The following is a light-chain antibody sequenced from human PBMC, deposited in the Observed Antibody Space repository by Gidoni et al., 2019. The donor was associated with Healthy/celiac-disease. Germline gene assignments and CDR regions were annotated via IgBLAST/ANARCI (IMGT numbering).Light chain of an antibody. Sequence: ESVLTQSPGTLSLSPGERATLSCRASQSVSSCYLAWYQQKPGQAPRLLIYGASSRATGLPDRFSGSGSGTDFTLTISRLEPEDFAVYYCQHYGSSRWTFGQGTKVEIK. CDR2: GAS. CDR1: QSVSSCY. J-gene: IGKJ1*01. V-gene: IGKV3-20*01. CDR3: QHYGSSRWT.